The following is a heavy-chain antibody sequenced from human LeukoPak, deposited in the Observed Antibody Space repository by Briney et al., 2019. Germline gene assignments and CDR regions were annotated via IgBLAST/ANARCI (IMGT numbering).Heavy chain of an antibody. CDR1: GASISSGSYY. J-gene: IGHJ4*02. CDR3: ARLQWLSTPFFDY. D-gene: IGHD6-19*01. Sequence: PSQTLSLTCTVSGASISSGSYYWSWIRQPAGKGLEWIGRVYTSGSTNYNPSLKSRVNISLDTPKNQFSLKLISVTAADTAVYFCARLQWLSTPFFDYWGQGTLVTVSS. CDR2: VYTSGST. V-gene: IGHV4-61*02.